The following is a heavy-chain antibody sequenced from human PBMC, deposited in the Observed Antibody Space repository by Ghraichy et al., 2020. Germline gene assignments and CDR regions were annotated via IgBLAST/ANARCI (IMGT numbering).Heavy chain of an antibody. J-gene: IGHJ4*02. V-gene: IGHV3-7*01. CDR2: IKEDGSEK. CDR1: GFTFSGYW. CDR3: ARGYYYDNSGYYYY. D-gene: IGHD3-22*01. Sequence: GESLNISCAASGFTFSGYWMTWVRQAPGKGLEWVAHIKEDGSEKYYVDSVKGRFTISRDNAKNSLYLQMNSLRAEDTAVYYCARGYYYDNSGYYYYWGQGTLVTVSS.